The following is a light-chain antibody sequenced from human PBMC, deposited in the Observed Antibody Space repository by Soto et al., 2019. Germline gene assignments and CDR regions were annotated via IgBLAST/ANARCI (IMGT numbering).Light chain of an antibody. J-gene: IGKJ1*01. CDR1: QGISNY. CDR2: AAS. Sequence: DIQMTQSPSSLSASVGDRVTITCRASQGISNYLAWYQQKPGKVPKLLIYAASTLQSGVPSRFSGSGSGTDFTLTISNLQPEDVETYYCQKYNTPGTFGQGTKVEIK. CDR3: QKYNTPGT. V-gene: IGKV1-27*01.